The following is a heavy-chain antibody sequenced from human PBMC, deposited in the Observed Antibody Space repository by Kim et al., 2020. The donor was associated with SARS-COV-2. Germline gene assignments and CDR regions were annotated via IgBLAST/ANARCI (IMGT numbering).Heavy chain of an antibody. CDR3: ARGTRQWLSRHYYYYMDV. V-gene: IGHV4-34*01. Sequence: LKSRVTISVDTSKNQFSLKLSSGTAADTAVYHCARGTRQWLSRHYYYYMDVWGKGTTVTVSS. J-gene: IGHJ6*03. D-gene: IGHD6-19*01.